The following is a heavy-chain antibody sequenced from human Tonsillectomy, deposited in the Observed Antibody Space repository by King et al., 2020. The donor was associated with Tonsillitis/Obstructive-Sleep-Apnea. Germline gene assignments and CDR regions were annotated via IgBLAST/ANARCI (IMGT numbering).Heavy chain of an antibody. CDR2: IYYSGST. CDR1: GGSVSSGSYY. CDR3: ARAKAAAGLYYFDY. V-gene: IGHV4-61*01. D-gene: IGHD6-13*01. J-gene: IGHJ4*02. Sequence: PLQESGPGLVKPSETLSLTCTVSGGSVSSGSYYWSWIRQPPGKGLEWIGYIYYSGSTNYNPSLKSRVTISVDTSKNQFSLKLSSVTAADTAVYYCARAKAAAGLYYFDYWGQGTLVTVSS.